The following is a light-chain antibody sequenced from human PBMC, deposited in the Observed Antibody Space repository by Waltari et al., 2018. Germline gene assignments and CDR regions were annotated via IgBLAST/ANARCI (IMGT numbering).Light chain of an antibody. CDR1: QSVGSS. V-gene: IGKV3D-15*01. CDR3: HQSSDWPLT. J-gene: IGKJ4*01. CDR2: GAS. Sequence: EIVMTQSPATLSLSPGERGTLSCRASQSVGSSLAWYQQKPGQAPRLFIYGASNRATGIPNRFSGSGSGTEFTLTISSLEPEDVAFYYCHQSSDWPLTFGGGTKVEIK.